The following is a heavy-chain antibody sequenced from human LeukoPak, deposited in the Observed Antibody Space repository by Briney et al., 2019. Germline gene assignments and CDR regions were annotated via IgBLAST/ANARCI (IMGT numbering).Heavy chain of an antibody. CDR2: VYHSGAE. Sequence: SSETLSLTCIVSADAITSHFYWGRIRQSPGEGGKGLEWIASVYHSGAEYVNPSLKSRVTPSVDTSKSQFYLTLTSVTAADTAVYFCARASFASGSYYFDLWGPGTLITVSS. V-gene: IGHV4-38-2*02. CDR1: ADAITSHFY. J-gene: IGHJ4*02. CDR3: ARASFASGSYYFDL. D-gene: IGHD3-10*01.